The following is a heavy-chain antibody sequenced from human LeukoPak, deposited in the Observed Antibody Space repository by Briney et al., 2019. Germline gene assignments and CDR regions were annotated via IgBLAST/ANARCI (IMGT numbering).Heavy chain of an antibody. CDR3: ARELHVERDDY. V-gene: IGHV1-18*01. D-gene: IGHD1-1*01. J-gene: IGHJ4*02. CDR2: ISANDGKT. Sequence: ASVKVSCKASGFVFTSYGFTWVRQAPGQGLEWMGWISANDGKTHYSERHQGRVTMSTDTVTSTAYMELRSLRSNDTAVYYCARELHVERDDYWGQGTLVTVSS. CDR1: GFVFTSYG.